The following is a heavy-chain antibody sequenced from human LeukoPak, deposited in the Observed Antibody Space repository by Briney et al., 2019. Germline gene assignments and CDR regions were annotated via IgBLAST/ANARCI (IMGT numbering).Heavy chain of an antibody. V-gene: IGHV3-9*01. CDR2: ISWNSGSI. D-gene: IGHD6-19*01. J-gene: IGHJ4*02. CDR3: AKVVGYSSGYFSV. Sequence: SLRRSCAASGFTFDDCAMHWIRQAPGKGLEWVSGISWNSGSIGYADSVKGRFTISTDNAKNSLYLQMNSLRAEDTALYYCAKVVGYSSGYFSVWGQGTLVTVTS. CDR1: GFTFDDCA.